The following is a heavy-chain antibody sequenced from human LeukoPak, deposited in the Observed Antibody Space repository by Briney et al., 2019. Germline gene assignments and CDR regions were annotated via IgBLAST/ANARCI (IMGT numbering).Heavy chain of an antibody. Sequence: GGSLRLSCATSGFNFSDSRMTWVRQAPGKGLQLVANINRDGTEKHFLDSVEGRFTISRDNAKKSLYLLMNSLRPQDTAVYFCVRGDWYFESWGQGTLVTVSS. CDR1: GFNFSDSR. CDR2: INRDGTEK. D-gene: IGHD2-21*01. CDR3: VRGDWYFES. V-gene: IGHV3-7*04. J-gene: IGHJ4*02.